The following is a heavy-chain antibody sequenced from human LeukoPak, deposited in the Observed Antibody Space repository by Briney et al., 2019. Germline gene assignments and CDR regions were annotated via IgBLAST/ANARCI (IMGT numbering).Heavy chain of an antibody. CDR2: MNANNGNT. D-gene: IGHD5-18*01. CDR3: ARRGYSYDDY. J-gene: IGHJ4*02. V-gene: IGHV1-8*01. CDR1: GYTFTSYD. Sequence: ASLTLSCTASGYTFTSYDINWVRQAPGPGLEWMGWMNANNGNTIYADTSQGRGTMTSNTSISTAYMELSSLRSEDTAVYYCARRGYSYDDYWGQGTLVTVSS.